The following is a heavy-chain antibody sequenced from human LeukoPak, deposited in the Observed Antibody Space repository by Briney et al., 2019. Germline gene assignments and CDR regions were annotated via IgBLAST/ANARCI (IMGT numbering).Heavy chain of an antibody. V-gene: IGHV3-48*03. D-gene: IGHD6-19*01. CDR3: ARGQWLVRGVYFDY. CDR2: ISASGSTI. CDR1: GFSFSSYE. Sequence: GGSLRLSCAASGFSFSSYEMNWVRQAPGKGLEWVSYISASGSTIYYADSVKGRFTFSRDNSKNLLYLQMNSLRAEDTAVYYCARGQWLVRGVYFDYWGQGTLVSASS. J-gene: IGHJ4*02.